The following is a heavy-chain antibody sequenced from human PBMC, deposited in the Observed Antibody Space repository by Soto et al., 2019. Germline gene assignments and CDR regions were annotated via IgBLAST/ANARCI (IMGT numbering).Heavy chain of an antibody. CDR2: INLGGGST. D-gene: IGHD3-22*01. V-gene: IGHV1-46*01. Sequence: ASVKVSCKASGYTFTSYYMHWVRQAPGQGLEWMGIINLGGGSTSYAQKFQGRVTMTRDTSTSTVYMELSSLRSEDTAVYYCASFDSSGYYFDYWGQGTLVTVSS. J-gene: IGHJ4*02. CDR1: GYTFTSYY. CDR3: ASFDSSGYYFDY.